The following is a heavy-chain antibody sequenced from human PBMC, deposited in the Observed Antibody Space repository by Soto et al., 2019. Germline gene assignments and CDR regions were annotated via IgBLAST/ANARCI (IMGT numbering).Heavy chain of an antibody. Sequence: QVQLVQSGAEVKKPGSSVKVSCKASGGTFSSYTISWVRQAPGQGLEWMGRIIPILGIANYVQRFQGRITITADKSTTRAYMELSSLRSEDTAVYYCARQHHIVVVPAAIVVGGMYVWGQGTTVTVSS. CDR2: IIPILGIA. D-gene: IGHD2-2*01. V-gene: IGHV1-69*02. J-gene: IGHJ6*02. CDR1: GGTFSSYT. CDR3: ARQHHIVVVPAAIVVGGMYV.